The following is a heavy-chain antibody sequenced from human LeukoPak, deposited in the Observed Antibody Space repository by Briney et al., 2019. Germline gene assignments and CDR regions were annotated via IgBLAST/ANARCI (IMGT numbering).Heavy chain of an antibody. Sequence: GGSLRLSCAASGFTFSSYAMSWARQAPGKGLEWVSAISGSGGSTYYADSVEGRFTISRDKSKSTLYLQMNSLRVEDTAIYYCVKGIRGYYYNMDVWGQGTTVTVSS. CDR1: GFTFSSYA. CDR3: VKGIRGYYYNMDV. J-gene: IGHJ6*02. CDR2: ISGSGGST. V-gene: IGHV3-23*01.